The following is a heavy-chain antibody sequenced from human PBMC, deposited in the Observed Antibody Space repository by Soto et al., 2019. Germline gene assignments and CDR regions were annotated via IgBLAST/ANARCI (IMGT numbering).Heavy chain of an antibody. CDR1: GFRFEQYV. CDR2: VSPTGDTV. D-gene: IGHD3-10*02. V-gene: IGHV3-9*01. CDR3: LKEAPNCSVYD. Sequence: VQVVASGGGLVQPGRSLRLSCAVSGFRFEQYVMHWVRQAPGKGLECVSTVSPTGDTVAYADSVEGRFTVSRDNAKNSGYLQMNSLKGDDTAFYYCLKEAPNCSVYDWGQGTLVTVSS. J-gene: IGHJ4*02.